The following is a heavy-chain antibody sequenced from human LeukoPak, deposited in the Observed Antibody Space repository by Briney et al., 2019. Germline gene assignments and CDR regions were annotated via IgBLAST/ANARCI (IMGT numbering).Heavy chain of an antibody. V-gene: IGHV3-21*01. D-gene: IGHD3-22*01. CDR2: ISSSSSYI. Sequence: GGSLRLSCAASGFTFSSYSMNWVRQAPGKGLEWVSSISSSSSYIYYADSAKGRFTISRDNAKNSLYLQMNSLRAEDTAVYYCAREVQDYYDSSDIDYWGQGTLVTVSS. CDR1: GFTFSSYS. CDR3: AREVQDYYDSSDIDY. J-gene: IGHJ4*02.